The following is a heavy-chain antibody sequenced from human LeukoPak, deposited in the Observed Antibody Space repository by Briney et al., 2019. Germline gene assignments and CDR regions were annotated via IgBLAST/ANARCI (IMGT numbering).Heavy chain of an antibody. Sequence: ASVKVSCKASGYTFTSYDINWVRPATGQGLEWMGWMNPNSGNTGYAQKFQGRITMTRNTSISTAYMELSSLRSEDTAVYYCARVGGLTYYDFWSGYEYYMDVWGKGTTVTVSS. D-gene: IGHD3-3*01. V-gene: IGHV1-8*01. CDR1: GYTFTSYD. J-gene: IGHJ6*03. CDR3: ARVGGLTYYDFWSGYEYYMDV. CDR2: MNPNSGNT.